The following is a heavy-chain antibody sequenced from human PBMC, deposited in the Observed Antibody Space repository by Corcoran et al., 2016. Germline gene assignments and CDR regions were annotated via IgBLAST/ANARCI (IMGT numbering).Heavy chain of an antibody. J-gene: IGHJ4*02. Sequence: QVQLQESGPGLVKPSETLSLTCTVSGGSISSYYWSWIRQPPGKGLEWIGYIYYSGSTNYNPSLKSRVTISVDTSKNQFSLKLSSVTDADTAVYYCARVPPHSVQHAESSGWYDYWGQGTLVTVSS. D-gene: IGHD6-19*01. CDR2: IYYSGST. CDR3: ARVPPHSVQHAESSGWYDY. CDR1: GGSISSYY. V-gene: IGHV4-59*01.